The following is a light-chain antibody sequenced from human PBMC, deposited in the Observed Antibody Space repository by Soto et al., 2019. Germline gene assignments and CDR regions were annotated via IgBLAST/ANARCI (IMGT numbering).Light chain of an antibody. CDR1: QRVSWW. CDR2: DGS. Sequence: DIQMTQSPSTLSAPLGAIVTITCRASQRVSWWLAWYQQKPGKVPKLLIFDGSTLESVVPLRFSGSGSGTEFTLTISSLQPDDVATYYCQQYTNTNNPWTFGQGTKVDIK. CDR3: QQYTNTNNPWT. J-gene: IGKJ1*01. V-gene: IGKV1-5*01.